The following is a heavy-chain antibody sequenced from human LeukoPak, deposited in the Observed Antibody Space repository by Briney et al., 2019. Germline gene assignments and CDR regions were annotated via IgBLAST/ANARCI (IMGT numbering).Heavy chain of an antibody. D-gene: IGHD1-1*01. CDR3: AGSTTGTTFYYGMDV. J-gene: IGHJ6*02. Sequence: SVKVSCKASGGTFSSYAISWVRQAPGQGLEWMGRIIPIFGIANYAQKFQGRVTITADKSTSTAYMELSSLRSEDSAVYYCAGSTTGTTFYYGMDVWGQGTTVTVSS. CDR1: GGTFSSYA. CDR2: IIPIFGIA. V-gene: IGHV1-69*04.